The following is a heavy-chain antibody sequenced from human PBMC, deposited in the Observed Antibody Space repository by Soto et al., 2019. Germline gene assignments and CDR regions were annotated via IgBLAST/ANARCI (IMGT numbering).Heavy chain of an antibody. CDR3: ARDEGYGYCVDY. CDR2: INSDGSST. V-gene: IGHV3-74*01. D-gene: IGHD5-18*01. Sequence: GGSLRLSCAASGFTFSSHWMHWVRQAPGKGLVWVSRINSDGSSTTYADSVKGRFTFSRDNAKNTLYLQMNSLRAEDTAIYYCARDEGYGYCVDYWGQGTLVTVSS. CDR1: GFTFSSHW. J-gene: IGHJ4*02.